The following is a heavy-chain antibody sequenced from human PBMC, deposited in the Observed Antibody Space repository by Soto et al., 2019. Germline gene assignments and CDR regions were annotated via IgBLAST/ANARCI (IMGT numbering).Heavy chain of an antibody. J-gene: IGHJ5*02. V-gene: IGHV4-59*01. CDR1: GGSLSSYE. CDR2: IYYSGST. Sequence: XTLYLTCTVSGGSLSSYEWGWIRQPPGKGLELIGYIYYSGSTNYNPSLKSRVTISVDTSKNQFSLKLSSVTAPDTAVYYCARDGDPQGYSSSWYWFDPWGQGTLVTVSS. D-gene: IGHD6-13*01. CDR3: ARDGDPQGYSSSWYWFDP.